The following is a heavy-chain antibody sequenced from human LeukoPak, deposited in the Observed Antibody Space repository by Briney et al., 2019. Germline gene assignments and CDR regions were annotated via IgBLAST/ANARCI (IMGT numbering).Heavy chain of an antibody. CDR1: GFTFSSYA. CDR2: ISGSGGST. V-gene: IGHV3-23*01. Sequence: GGSLRLSCAASGFTFSSYAMSWVRQAPGKGLEWVSAISGSGGSTYYADSVRGRFTISRDNSKNTLFLQMNSLRVEDTAVYYCARDNYGMDVWGQGTTVTVSS. CDR3: ARDNYGMDV. J-gene: IGHJ6*02.